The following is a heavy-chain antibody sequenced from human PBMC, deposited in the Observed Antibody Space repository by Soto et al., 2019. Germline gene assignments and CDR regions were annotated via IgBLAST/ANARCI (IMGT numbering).Heavy chain of an antibody. CDR2: INHSGST. V-gene: IGHV4-34*01. D-gene: IGHD3-3*01. J-gene: IGHJ3*02. CDR3: ARIDVGSGPDAFDT. CDR1: GGSFSGYY. Sequence: SETLSLSCAVYGGSFSGYYWSWIRQPPGKGLEWIGEINHSGSTNYNPSLKSRVTISVDTSKNQFSLKLSSVTAADTAVYSCARIDVGSGPDAFDTWGQGTMVT.